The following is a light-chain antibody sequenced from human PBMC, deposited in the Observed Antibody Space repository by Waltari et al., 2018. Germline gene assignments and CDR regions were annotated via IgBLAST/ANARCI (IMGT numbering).Light chain of an antibody. CDR2: AAS. V-gene: IGKV1-39*01. CDR3: QQSFTTPT. Sequence: DIQLTQSPSSLSASVGERVTITCRASQTIVRSLNWYQQQPGKAPKLLIYAASNLQSGVPSRFHGSGSETDYTLTIASLQPEDFATYYCQQSFTTPTFGGGTTVDIK. CDR1: QTIVRS. J-gene: IGKJ4*01.